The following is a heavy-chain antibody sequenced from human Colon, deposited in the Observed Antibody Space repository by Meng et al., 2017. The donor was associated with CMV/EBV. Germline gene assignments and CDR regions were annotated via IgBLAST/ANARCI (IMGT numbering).Heavy chain of an antibody. D-gene: IGHD6-6*01. CDR1: GFIFSDHF. CDR2: IRNKANAYST. Sequence: GGSLRLSCAASGFIFSDHFVDWVRQAPGKGLEWVGRIRNKANAYSTEYAAFVKGRFTISRDDSENSLYLQMNSLKIEDTAVYYCTRDSLGAARQRGQTGYYGMDVWGQGTTVIVSS. CDR3: TRDSLGAARQRGQTGYYGMDV. J-gene: IGHJ6*02. V-gene: IGHV3-72*01.